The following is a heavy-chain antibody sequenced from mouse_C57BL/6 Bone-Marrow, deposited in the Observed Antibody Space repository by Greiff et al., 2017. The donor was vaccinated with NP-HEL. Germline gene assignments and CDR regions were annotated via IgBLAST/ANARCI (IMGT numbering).Heavy chain of an antibody. CDR1: GYTFTDYE. CDR2: IDPETGGT. V-gene: IGHV1-15*01. J-gene: IGHJ3*01. Sequence: QVQLQQSGAELVRPGASVTLSCKASGYTFTDYEMHWVKQTPVHGLEWIGAIDPETGGTAYNQKFKGKAILTADKSSSTAYMELRSLTSEDSAVYYCTRRGVEGFNGFAYWGQGTLVTVSA. D-gene: IGHD1-1*01. CDR3: TRRGVEGFNGFAY.